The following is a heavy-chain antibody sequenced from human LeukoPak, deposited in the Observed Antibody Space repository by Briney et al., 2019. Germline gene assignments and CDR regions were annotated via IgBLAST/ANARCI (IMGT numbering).Heavy chain of an antibody. J-gene: IGHJ4*02. Sequence: GGSLRLSCAASGFTVSSNYMSWVRQAPGKGPEWVSVIYSDGSTSYADSVKGRFTISRDTSKNTLYLQMNSLRTEDTAVYYCARDLAAGGTYPHYWGQGTLVSVSS. CDR1: GFTVSSNY. V-gene: IGHV3-53*01. CDR3: ARDLAAGGTYPHY. CDR2: IYSDGST. D-gene: IGHD6-13*01.